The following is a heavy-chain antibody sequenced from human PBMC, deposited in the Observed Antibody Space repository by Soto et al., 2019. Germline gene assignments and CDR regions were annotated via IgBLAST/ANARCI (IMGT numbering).Heavy chain of an antibody. CDR2: MNPNNGNT. V-gene: IGHV1-8*02. D-gene: IGHD7-27*01. Sequence: ASVKVSCKAVAYTFTSYDINWVRQATGQDFEWMGWMNPNNGNTAYAQKFQGRVTMTRDTSKSTAFMELSSLTSEDTAVYYCARGPRNWGVDYWGQGTLVTVSS. CDR1: AYTFTSYD. J-gene: IGHJ4*02. CDR3: ARGPRNWGVDY.